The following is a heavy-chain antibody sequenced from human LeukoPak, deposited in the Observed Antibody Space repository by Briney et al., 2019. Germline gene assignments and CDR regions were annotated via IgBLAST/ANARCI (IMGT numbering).Heavy chain of an antibody. CDR1: GLTVSINY. D-gene: IGHD3-16*01. Sequence: GGSLRLSCAASGLTVSINYMSWVRQAPGKGLEWVSIIYSGADTYYADSVKGRFTISRDNSKNTLYLQINSLRAEDTAVYYCARVSGGVSAFDIWGQGTMVTVSS. CDR2: IYSGADT. J-gene: IGHJ3*02. CDR3: ARVSGGVSAFDI. V-gene: IGHV3-53*01.